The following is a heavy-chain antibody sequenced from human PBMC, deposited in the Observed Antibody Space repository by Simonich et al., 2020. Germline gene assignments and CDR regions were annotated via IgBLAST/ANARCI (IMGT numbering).Heavy chain of an antibody. CDR1: GFTFSSYA. D-gene: IGHD3-22*01. J-gene: IGHJ3*02. V-gene: IGHV3-23*01. CDR3: AKDLGERITMIVVVIDAFDI. CDR2: ISGSGGST. Sequence: GGGLVQPGGSLRLSCAASGFTFSSYAMSWVRQAPGKGLEWVSAISGSGGSTYYADSVQGRFTISRDNSKNTLYLQMNSLRAEDTAVYYFAKDLGERITMIVVVIDAFDIWGQGTMVTVSS.